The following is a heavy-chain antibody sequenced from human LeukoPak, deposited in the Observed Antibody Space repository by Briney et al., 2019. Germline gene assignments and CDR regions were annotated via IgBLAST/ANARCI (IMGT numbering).Heavy chain of an antibody. J-gene: IGHJ4*02. CDR1: GYTFTGYY. D-gene: IGHD5-12*01. Sequence: ASVKVSCKASGYTFTGYYFHWVRQAPGQGLEWMGRINPNSGGTNYAQKFQGRVTMTRDTSISTPYMELSRQRSDDTAVYYCARSNGYDEPFDYGGQGTLVTVSS. V-gene: IGHV1-2*06. CDR3: ARSNGYDEPFDY. CDR2: INPNSGGT.